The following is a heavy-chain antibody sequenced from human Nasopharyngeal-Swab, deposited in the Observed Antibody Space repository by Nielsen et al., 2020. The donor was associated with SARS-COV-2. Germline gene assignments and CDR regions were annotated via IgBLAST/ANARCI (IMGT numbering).Heavy chain of an antibody. Sequence: GESLKISCAASGFTFSSYGMHWVRQAPGKGLEWVAVISYDGSNKYYADSVKGRFTISRDNSKNTLYLQMNSLRAEDTAVYYCARPLWFGESPFDPWGQGTLVTVSS. CDR2: ISYDGSNK. CDR3: ARPLWFGESPFDP. J-gene: IGHJ5*02. CDR1: GFTFSSYG. D-gene: IGHD3-10*01. V-gene: IGHV3-30*03.